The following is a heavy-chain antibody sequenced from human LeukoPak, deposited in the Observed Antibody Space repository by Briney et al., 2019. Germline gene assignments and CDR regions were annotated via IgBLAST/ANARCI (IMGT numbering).Heavy chain of an antibody. J-gene: IGHJ4*02. D-gene: IGHD2-2*01. CDR2: IYYSGST. CDR1: GGSISSYY. CDR3: ARHMPPYYFDY. Sequence: SETLSLTCTVSGGSISSYYWSWIRQPPGKGLEWTGYIYYSGSTNYNPSLKSRVTISVDTSKNQFSLKLSSVTAADTAVYYCARHMPPYYFDYWGQGTLVTVSS. V-gene: IGHV4-59*08.